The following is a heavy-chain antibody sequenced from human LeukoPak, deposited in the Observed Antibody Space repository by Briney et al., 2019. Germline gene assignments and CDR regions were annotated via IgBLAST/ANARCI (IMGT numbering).Heavy chain of an antibody. Sequence: PGGSLRLSCAASGFTFSSYSMSWVRQAPGKGLEWVSSISDDSNYIYYADSVEGRFTISRDNAKNSLYLQMNSLRAEDTAVYYCAKKGYYDGSGYYMYYFDHWGQGTLVTVSS. J-gene: IGHJ4*02. CDR3: AKKGYYDGSGYYMYYFDH. V-gene: IGHV3-21*01. CDR2: ISDDSNYI. CDR1: GFTFSSYS. D-gene: IGHD3-22*01.